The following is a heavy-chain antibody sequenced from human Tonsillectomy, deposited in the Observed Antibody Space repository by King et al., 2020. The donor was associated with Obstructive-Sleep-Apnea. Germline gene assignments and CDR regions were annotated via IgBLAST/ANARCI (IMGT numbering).Heavy chain of an antibody. J-gene: IGHJ6*02. CDR2: IFSNDEK. CDR3: VRMGDPFLRYSSSSSYYYGMDV. D-gene: IGHD6-6*01. V-gene: IGHV2-26*01. CDR1: GFSLSNAKMG. Sequence: TLKESGPVLVKPTETLTLTCTVSGFSLSNAKMGVNWVRQPPGKALEWLAHIFSNDEKSYSTSLKSRLTISKDTSKSQVVLTMTNMDPLDTATYYCVRMGDPFLRYSSSSSYYYGMDVWGQGTTVTVSS.